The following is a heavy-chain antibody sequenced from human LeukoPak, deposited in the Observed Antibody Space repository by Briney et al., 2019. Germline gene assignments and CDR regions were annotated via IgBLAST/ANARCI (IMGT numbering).Heavy chain of an antibody. CDR2: ISNSGDST. CDR3: ARDGARGAAAGTRGDY. V-gene: IGHV3-23*01. Sequence: GGSLRLSCAASGFTFTTYAMSWVRQAPGRGLEWVSVISNSGDSTYYADSVKGRFTISRDNSKSTLFLQMSGLRAEDTAIYYCARDGARGAAAGTRGDYWGQGTLVTVSS. J-gene: IGHJ4*02. D-gene: IGHD6-13*01. CDR1: GFTFTTYA.